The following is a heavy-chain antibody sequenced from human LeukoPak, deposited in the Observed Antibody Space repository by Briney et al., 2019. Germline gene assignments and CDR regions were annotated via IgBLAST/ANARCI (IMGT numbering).Heavy chain of an antibody. D-gene: IGHD3-16*02. V-gene: IGHV4-4*02. CDR3: AREGGSYRPLSY. J-gene: IGHJ4*02. Sequence: SGTLSLTCDVSGGSITQTYYWTWVRQPPGKGLEWIGEVNLQGGTNYNPSLLRRVAITVDTSANHVSLQMTSVTSADTAVYYCAREGGSYRPLSYSGQGTLVTVSS. CDR1: GGSITQTYY. CDR2: VNLQGGT.